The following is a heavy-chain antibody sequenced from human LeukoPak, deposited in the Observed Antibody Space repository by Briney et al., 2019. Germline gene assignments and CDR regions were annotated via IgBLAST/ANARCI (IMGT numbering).Heavy chain of an antibody. D-gene: IGHD3-10*01. CDR3: ARDPSTWEYYYGSGSEGAFDI. CDR2: INSDGSST. CDR1: GFTFSSYW. J-gene: IGHJ3*02. V-gene: IGHV3-74*01. Sequence: PGGSPTLSCAASGFTFSSYWMHWVRQAPGKGLGWVSRINSDGSSTSCADSVKGRFTISRDNAKNTLYLQMNSLRAEDTAVYYCARDPSTWEYYYGSGSEGAFDIWGQGTMVTVSS.